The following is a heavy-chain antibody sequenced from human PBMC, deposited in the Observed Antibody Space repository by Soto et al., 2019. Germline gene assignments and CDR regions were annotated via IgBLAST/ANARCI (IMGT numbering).Heavy chain of an antibody. CDR1: GGTFSSYT. Sequence: QVQLVQSGAEVKKPGSSVKVSCKASGGTFSSYTISWVRQAPGQGLEWMGRIIPILGIANYAQKFQGRVTITADKSTSTAYMELSSLRSEYTAVYYCAREGEGSSGYYTTTGTFDYWGQGTLVTVSS. CDR2: IIPILGIA. V-gene: IGHV1-69*08. D-gene: IGHD3-22*01. CDR3: AREGEGSSGYYTTTGTFDY. J-gene: IGHJ4*02.